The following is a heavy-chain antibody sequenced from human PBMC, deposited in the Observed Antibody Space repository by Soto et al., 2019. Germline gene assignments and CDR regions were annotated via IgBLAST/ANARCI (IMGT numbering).Heavy chain of an antibody. Sequence: GGSLTLSCTVSGFTFSGNAIIWVRHALGPGLEWGSAISCSGGSTEYADSVKGRFTISRDNSKNTLYQQKNSLRCEDTAVYYCAKDPKDSSGYFPQDAFEIWGQGTMVNVSS. CDR2: ISCSGGST. D-gene: IGHD3-22*01. V-gene: IGHV3-23*01. J-gene: IGHJ3*02. CDR3: AKDPKDSSGYFPQDAFEI. CDR1: GFTFSGNA.